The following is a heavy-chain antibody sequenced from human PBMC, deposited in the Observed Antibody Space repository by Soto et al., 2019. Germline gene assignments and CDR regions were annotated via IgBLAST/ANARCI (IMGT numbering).Heavy chain of an antibody. CDR2: IKQDGSEK. V-gene: IGHV3-7*01. CDR1: GFTFSSYW. J-gene: IGHJ4*02. CDR3: ARPYSSGWYNFDY. Sequence: GGSLRLSCAASGFTFSSYWMSWVRQAPGKGLEWVANIKQDGSEKYYVDSVKGRFTISRDNAKNSLYLHMNSLRAEDTAVYYCARPYSSGWYNFDYWGQGTLVTVSS. D-gene: IGHD6-19*01.